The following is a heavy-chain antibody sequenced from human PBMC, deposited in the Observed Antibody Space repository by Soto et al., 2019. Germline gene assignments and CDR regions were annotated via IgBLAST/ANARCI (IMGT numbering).Heavy chain of an antibody. Sequence: SVEVSCKASGGTFSSYAISWLRQAPGQGLEWMGGIIPIFGTANYAQKFQGRVTITADESTSTAYMELSSLRSEDTAVYYCARGPKRYCSSTSCSNYYYFYYGMDGWGQGTTVTFSS. CDR1: GGTFSSYA. D-gene: IGHD2-2*01. CDR3: ARGPKRYCSSTSCSNYYYFYYGMDG. V-gene: IGHV1-69*13. J-gene: IGHJ6*02. CDR2: IIPIFGTA.